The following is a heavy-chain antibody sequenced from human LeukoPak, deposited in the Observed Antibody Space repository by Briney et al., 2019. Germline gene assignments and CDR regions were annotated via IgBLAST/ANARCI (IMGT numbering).Heavy chain of an antibody. J-gene: IGHJ4*02. D-gene: IGHD5-24*01. CDR1: GGSISSYY. CDR3: ARGPTRRDGFIVNY. V-gene: IGHV4-4*07. Sequence: PSETLSLTCTVSGGSISSYYWSWIRQPAGKELEWIGRIYTSGSTNYNPSLKSRVTMSVDTSKNQFSLKLSSVTAADTAVYYCARGPTRRDGFIVNYWGQGTLVTVSS. CDR2: IYTSGST.